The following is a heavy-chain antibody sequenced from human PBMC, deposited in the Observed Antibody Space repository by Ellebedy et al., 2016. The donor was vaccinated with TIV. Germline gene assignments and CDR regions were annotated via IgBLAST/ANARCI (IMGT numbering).Heavy chain of an antibody. J-gene: IGHJ5*02. CDR1: GFTFSSYA. CDR2: ISGSGGST. Sequence: GESLKISXAASGFTFSSYAMSWVRQAPGKGLEWVSAISGSGGSTYYADSVKGRFTISRDNSKNTLCLQMNSLRAEDTAVYYCAKEERWLQYNWFDPWGQGTLVTVSS. D-gene: IGHD5-24*01. V-gene: IGHV3-23*01. CDR3: AKEERWLQYNWFDP.